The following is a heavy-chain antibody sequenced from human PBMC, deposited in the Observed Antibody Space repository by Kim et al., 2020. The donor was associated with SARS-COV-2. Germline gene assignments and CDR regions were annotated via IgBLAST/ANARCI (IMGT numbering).Heavy chain of an antibody. CDR1: GFSFKTYG. Sequence: GGSLRLSCVASGFSFKTYGLHWVRQAPGKGLEWVAVIWNDGTDKYYAESVKGRFTISRDNSKNTLYLQMHSLRVEDTAYYCTKGTGSSSWYISHWGQGTQVTVSS. J-gene: IGHJ4*02. CDR3: TKGTGSSSWYISH. CDR2: IWNDGTDK. V-gene: IGHV3-33*03. D-gene: IGHD6-13*01.